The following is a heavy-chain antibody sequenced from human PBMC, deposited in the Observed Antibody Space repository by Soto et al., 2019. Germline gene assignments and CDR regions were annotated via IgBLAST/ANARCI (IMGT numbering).Heavy chain of an antibody. D-gene: IGHD2-15*01. J-gene: IGHJ6*03. CDR2: IGFAGDP. Sequence: EVQLVESGGGLVQPGGSLRLSCAASGFSFNNYDMHWVRQVAGKGLEWVSAIGFAGDPFYTDSVKGRFTISRENAKDSLFLQMNNLRGGDTAVYYCARGSFGARKFLAYMDVWGRGTTVAVSS. V-gene: IGHV3-13*05. CDR1: GFSFNNYD. CDR3: ARGSFGARKFLAYMDV.